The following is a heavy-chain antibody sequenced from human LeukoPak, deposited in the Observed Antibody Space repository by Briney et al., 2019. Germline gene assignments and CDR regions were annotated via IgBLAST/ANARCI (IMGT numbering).Heavy chain of an antibody. Sequence: PGRSLRLSCAASGFTFSSYGMHWVRQAPGKGLEWVAVISYDGSNKYYADSVKGRFTISRDNSKNTLYLQMNSLRAEGTAVYYCAKGIAVAGTLLTPPDCWGQGTLVTVSS. V-gene: IGHV3-30*18. CDR2: ISYDGSNK. J-gene: IGHJ4*02. CDR3: AKGIAVAGTLLTPPDC. D-gene: IGHD6-19*01. CDR1: GFTFSSYG.